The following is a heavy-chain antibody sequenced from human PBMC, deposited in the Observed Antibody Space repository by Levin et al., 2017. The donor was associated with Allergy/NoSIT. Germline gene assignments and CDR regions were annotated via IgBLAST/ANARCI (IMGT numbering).Heavy chain of an antibody. CDR3: AREFGRPGRWHFDL. CDR1: GFTFSAYD. CDR2: IDTAGYT. Sequence: GGSLRLSCVGSGFTFSAYDMHWVRQVTGKGLEWVSGIDTAGYTYYPDTVKGRFTISRENGRNSLDLQMNSLTAGDTAVYYCAREFGRPGRWHFDLWGRGTPVTVSS. D-gene: IGHD3-10*01. J-gene: IGHJ2*01. V-gene: IGHV3-13*01.